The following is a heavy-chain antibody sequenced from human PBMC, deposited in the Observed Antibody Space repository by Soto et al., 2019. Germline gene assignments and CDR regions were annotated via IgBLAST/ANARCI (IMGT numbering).Heavy chain of an antibody. CDR3: ANFGQLYNFDY. CDR1: GFTFSSYG. J-gene: IGHJ4*02. D-gene: IGHD5-18*01. Sequence: PGGSLRLSCAASGFTFSSYGMHWVRQAPGKGLEWVAVISYDGSNKYYADSVKGRFTISRDNSKNTLYLQMNSLRAEDTAVYYCANFGQLYNFDYWGQGTLVTVSS. V-gene: IGHV3-30*18. CDR2: ISYDGSNK.